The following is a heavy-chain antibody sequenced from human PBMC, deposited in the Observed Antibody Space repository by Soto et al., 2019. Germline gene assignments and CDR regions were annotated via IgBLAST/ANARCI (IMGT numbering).Heavy chain of an antibody. J-gene: IGHJ5*02. D-gene: IGHD1-26*01. CDR3: ARVVGALGHWFDP. CDR2: ISAYNGNT. Sequence: QVQLVQCGGEVKKPGASVKVSCRASGYTFTSCGISWVRQAPGQGIEWMGRISAYNGNTNYAQKLQGRVTMTTDTSTSTAYMELRSLRSDDTAVYYCARVVGALGHWFDPWGQGTLVTVSS. CDR1: GYTFTSCG. V-gene: IGHV1-18*01.